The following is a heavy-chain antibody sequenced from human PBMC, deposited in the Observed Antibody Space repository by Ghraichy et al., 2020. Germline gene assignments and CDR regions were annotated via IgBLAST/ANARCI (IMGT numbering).Heavy chain of an antibody. CDR2: INSDGIST. V-gene: IGHV3-74*01. J-gene: IGHJ4*02. CDR1: GFTFSSYC. CDR3: VRVQRWANENDY. D-gene: IGHD5-24*01. Sequence: GGSLRLSCAASGFTFSSYCMYWVRQAPGKGLVWVSRINSDGISTNYADSVKGRFTISRDNAKSTLYLQMNSLSAEDTAVYYCVRVQRWANENDYWGQGALVTVSS.